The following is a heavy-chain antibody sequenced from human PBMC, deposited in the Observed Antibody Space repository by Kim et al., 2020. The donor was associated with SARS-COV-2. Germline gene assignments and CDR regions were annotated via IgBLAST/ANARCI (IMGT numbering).Heavy chain of an antibody. CDR2: ISGSGGST. J-gene: IGHJ4*02. D-gene: IGHD2-15*01. V-gene: IGHV3-23*01. CDR3: AKDVPVVVVAATPFDY. CDR1: GFTFSSYA. Sequence: GGSLRLSCAASGFTFSSYAISWVRQAPGKGLEWVSAISGSGGSTYYADSVKGRFTISRDNSKNTLYLQMNSLRAEDTAVYYCAKDVPVVVVAATPFDYLGQGTLVTVSS.